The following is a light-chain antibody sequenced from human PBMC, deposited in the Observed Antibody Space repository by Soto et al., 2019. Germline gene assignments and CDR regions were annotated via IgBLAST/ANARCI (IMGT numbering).Light chain of an antibody. Sequence: EIVMTQSPATLSVSPGERATLSCRASQSVSSNLAWYQQKPGQAPRLLIYGASTRATGIPARFSGSGSGTEFTLTISSRQSEDFAAYYCQQYNNWPPLTFGGGTKVDIK. V-gene: IGKV3-15*01. CDR1: QSVSSN. CDR2: GAS. CDR3: QQYNNWPPLT. J-gene: IGKJ4*01.